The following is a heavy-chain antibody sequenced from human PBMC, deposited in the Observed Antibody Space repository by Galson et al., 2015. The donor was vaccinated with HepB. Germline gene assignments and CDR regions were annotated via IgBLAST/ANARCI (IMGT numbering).Heavy chain of an antibody. J-gene: IGHJ4*02. CDR2: IIGSGDST. V-gene: IGHV3-23*01. D-gene: IGHD6-13*01. CDR3: AKSVRIASGRYYFDY. CDR1: GFTFSGYA. Sequence: SLRLSCAASGFTFSGYAMSWVRQAPGQGLEWVSVIIGSGDSTYYAGSVKGRFTISRDNSKNTLYLQMNSLRDEDTAIYYCAKSVRIASGRYYFDYWGQGTLITVSS.